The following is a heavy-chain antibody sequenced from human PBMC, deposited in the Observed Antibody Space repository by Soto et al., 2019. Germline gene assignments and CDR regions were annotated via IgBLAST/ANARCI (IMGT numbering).Heavy chain of an antibody. J-gene: IGHJ3*02. CDR2: INQAGSEK. Sequence: PGGSLRLSCAASGFTFSSHHMSWVRQAPGKGLEWVANINQAGSEKWYGDSVEGRFSISRDNAKNSLSPQMNSLRDEDTAVYYCGRSFLGAGNWNDVDGFDMWGQGTLVTV. V-gene: IGHV3-7*01. CDR1: GFTFSSHH. D-gene: IGHD1-20*01. CDR3: GRSFLGAGNWNDVDGFDM.